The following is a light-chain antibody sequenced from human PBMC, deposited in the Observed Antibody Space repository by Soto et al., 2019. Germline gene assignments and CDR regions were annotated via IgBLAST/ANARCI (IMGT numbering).Light chain of an antibody. CDR1: TSDVGTYDF. CDR2: DVS. Sequence: QSVLTQDAYVYGSPGRSITLSCTGSTSDVGTYDFVSWHQQFPGKAPKLIIHDVSKRTSGVSTRFSGSKSGNTASLSISVXQPEDEVDYYCASYTVTGTWVFGGGTKVTVL. J-gene: IGLJ3*02. CDR3: ASYTVTGTWV. V-gene: IGLV2-14*03.